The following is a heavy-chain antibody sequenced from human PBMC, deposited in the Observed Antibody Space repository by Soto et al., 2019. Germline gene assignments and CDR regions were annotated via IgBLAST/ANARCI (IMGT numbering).Heavy chain of an antibody. CDR1: GGTFSSYA. D-gene: IGHD1-26*01. V-gene: IGHV1-69*13. J-gene: IGHJ6*02. CDR3: ARVGAKLDYYYYGMDV. CDR2: IIPIFGTA. Sequence: SVKVSCKASGGTFSSYAISWVRQAPGQGLEWMGGIIPIFGTANYAQKFQGRVTITADESTSTAYMELSSLRSEDTAVYYCARVGAKLDYYYYGMDVWGQGTTVTVSS.